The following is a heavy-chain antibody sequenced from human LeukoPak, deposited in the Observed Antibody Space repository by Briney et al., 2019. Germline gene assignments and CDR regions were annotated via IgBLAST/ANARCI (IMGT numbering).Heavy chain of an antibody. CDR1: GGTFSSYA. Sequence: SVKVSCKASGGTFSSYAISWVRQAPGQGLEWMGRIIPILGIANYAQKFQGRVTITADKSTSTAYMELSSLRSEDTAVYYCARDFGITMVRGFDYWGQGTLVTVSS. D-gene: IGHD3-10*01. J-gene: IGHJ4*02. V-gene: IGHV1-69*04. CDR2: IIPILGIA. CDR3: ARDFGITMVRGFDY.